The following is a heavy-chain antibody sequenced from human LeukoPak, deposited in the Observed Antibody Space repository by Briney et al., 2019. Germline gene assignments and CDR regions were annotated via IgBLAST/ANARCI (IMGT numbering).Heavy chain of an antibody. Sequence: GGSLRLSCAASGFTFSSYSMNWVRQAPGKGLEWVSFISSSRSYIYYADSVKGRFTISRDNAKNSLYLQMNSLRAEDMALYYCAKDRRSSGYYFDYWGQGTLVTVSS. CDR2: ISSSRSYI. V-gene: IGHV3-21*04. CDR1: GFTFSSYS. D-gene: IGHD6-19*01. J-gene: IGHJ4*02. CDR3: AKDRRSSGYYFDY.